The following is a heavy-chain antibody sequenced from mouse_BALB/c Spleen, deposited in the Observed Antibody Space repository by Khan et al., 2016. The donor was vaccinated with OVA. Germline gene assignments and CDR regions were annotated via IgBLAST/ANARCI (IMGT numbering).Heavy chain of an antibody. CDR3: ARSTYLAKY. V-gene: IGHV2-9*02. CDR1: GYSLTRYG. J-gene: IGHJ2*01. D-gene: IGHD1-1*01. Sequence: QVQLKESGPGLVAPSQSLSITCTVYGYSLTRYGVHWVRQPQGKGIEWLGLKWAGGSTNYNWALMSRLSISIDNSTSLVFLIMNSLQPDDTALYYCARSTYLAKYWGQGTALTVSS. CDR2: KWAGGST.